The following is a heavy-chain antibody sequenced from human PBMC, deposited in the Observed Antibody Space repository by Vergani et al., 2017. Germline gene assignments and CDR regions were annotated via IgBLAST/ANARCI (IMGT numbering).Heavy chain of an antibody. D-gene: IGHD6-13*01. CDR3: AKGTAAAGGYDP. Sequence: EVQLLESGGGLVQPGGSLRLSCAASGFTFSSYAMSWVRQAPGKGLEWVSAISGSGGSTYYAASVKGRFTISRDNSKNTLYLQMNSLRAEDTAVYYCAKGTAAAGGYDPWGQGTLVTVSS. CDR2: ISGSGGST. CDR1: GFTFSSYA. V-gene: IGHV3-23*01. J-gene: IGHJ5*02.